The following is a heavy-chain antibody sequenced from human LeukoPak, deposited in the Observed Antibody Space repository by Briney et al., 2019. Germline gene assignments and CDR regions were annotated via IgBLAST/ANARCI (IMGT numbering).Heavy chain of an antibody. CDR3: VAGATSFDP. V-gene: IGHV3-7*01. CDR1: GLTFSGFW. CDR2: IEEDGSEK. J-gene: IGHJ5*02. D-gene: IGHD3-10*01. Sequence: PGGSLRLSCAASGLTFSGFWMSWVRQAPGKGLEWVANIEEDGSEKNYVDSVRGRFTISRDNAKNSLYLQMNSLRDGDTALYYCVAGATSFDPWGQGTLVTVSS.